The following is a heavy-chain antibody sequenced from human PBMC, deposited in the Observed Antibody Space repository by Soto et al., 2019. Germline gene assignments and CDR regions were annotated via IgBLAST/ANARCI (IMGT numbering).Heavy chain of an antibody. CDR3: ARDWLRRDDILTPSWNFNL. J-gene: IGHJ2*01. V-gene: IGHV3-23*01. CDR2: ISGSGGSS. D-gene: IGHD3-9*01. CDR1: GFAFSTYA. Sequence: EVQLLESGGALEHPGGSLRLSCAASGFAFSTYAMTWVRQAPGKGLEWVSVISGSGGSSYYAASVKGRFTISRDNSKNTLYLQINNLRPGDTAVYYCARDWLRRDDILTPSWNFNLWGQGTLVTAS.